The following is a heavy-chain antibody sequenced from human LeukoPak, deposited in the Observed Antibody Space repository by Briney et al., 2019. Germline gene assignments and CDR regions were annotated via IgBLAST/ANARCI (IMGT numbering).Heavy chain of an antibody. J-gene: IGHJ4*02. V-gene: IGHV4-39*01. CDR1: GGSISSSSYY. CDR3: ARTVAVAGLSRFDY. D-gene: IGHD6-19*01. CDR2: IYYSGST. Sequence: PSETLSLTCTVSGGSISSSSYYWGWIRQPPGKGLEWIGSIYYSGSTYYNPSLKSRVTISVDTSKNQFSLKLSSVPAADTAVYYCARTVAVAGLSRFDYWGQGTLVTVSS.